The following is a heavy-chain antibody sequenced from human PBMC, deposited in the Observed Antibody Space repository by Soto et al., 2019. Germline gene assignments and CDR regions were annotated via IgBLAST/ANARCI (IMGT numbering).Heavy chain of an antibody. CDR1: GYTFTTYG. V-gene: IGHV1-18*01. CDR2: ISAYNGNT. D-gene: IGHD6-6*01. J-gene: IGHJ5*01. Sequence: ASVKVSCKPSGYTFTTYGISWVRQAPGQGLEWMGWISAYNGNTHYAQKLQGRLTMTTDTSTSTAYMELRSLRSDDTAVYYCAGDSIAVRPGWFDSWGQGTPVTVSS. CDR3: AGDSIAVRPGWFDS.